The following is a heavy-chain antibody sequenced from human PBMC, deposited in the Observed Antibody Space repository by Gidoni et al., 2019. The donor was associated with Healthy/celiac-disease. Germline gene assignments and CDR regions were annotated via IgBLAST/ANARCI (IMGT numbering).Heavy chain of an antibody. CDR1: GFTVRSHY. D-gene: IGHD2-8*01. J-gene: IGHJ6*02. CDR3: AREVPNRHCTNGVCYTDYYYGMDV. Sequence: EVQLVESGGGLVQPGGSLRLSCAASGFTVRSHYMSWVRQAPGKGLEWVSVIYSGGSTYYADSVKGRFTISRDNSKNTLYLQMNSLRAEDTAVYYCAREVPNRHCTNGVCYTDYYYGMDVWGQGTTVTVSS. CDR2: IYSGGST. V-gene: IGHV3-66*01.